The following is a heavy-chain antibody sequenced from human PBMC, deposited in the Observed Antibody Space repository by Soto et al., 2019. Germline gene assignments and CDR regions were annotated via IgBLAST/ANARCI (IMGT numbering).Heavy chain of an antibody. CDR2: INPNSGVT. J-gene: IGHJ6*02. V-gene: IGHV1-2*02. CDR3: ARRTKIAAAGYYYYGMDV. CDR1: GDPFTGYY. D-gene: IGHD6-13*01. Sequence: ASGKVSCKASGDPFTGYYMHGVRQAPGQEHEWMGWINPNSGVTKYAQKFQGRVTMTRDTSISTAYMELSRLRSDDTAVYYCARRTKIAAAGYYYYGMDVWGQGTTFTVSS.